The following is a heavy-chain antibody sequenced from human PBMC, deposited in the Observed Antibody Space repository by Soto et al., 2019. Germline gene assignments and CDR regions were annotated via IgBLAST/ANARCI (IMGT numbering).Heavy chain of an antibody. V-gene: IGHV1-18*01. Sequence: QVQLVQSGAEVKKPGASVKVSCKASGYTFNSYGISWVRQAPGQGLEWMGWISAYNGNTNYAQKLQGRVTMTTDTXXXXXXXXXXSXXXXXXAXYYCARSGGYDADYWGQGTLVTVSS. CDR2: ISAYNGNT. J-gene: IGHJ4*02. D-gene: IGHD5-12*01. CDR1: GYTFNSYG. CDR3: ARSGGYDADY.